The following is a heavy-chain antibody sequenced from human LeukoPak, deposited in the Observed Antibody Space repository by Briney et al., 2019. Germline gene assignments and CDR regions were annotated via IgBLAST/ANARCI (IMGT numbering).Heavy chain of an antibody. V-gene: IGHV1-18*01. CDR2: ISGYNGNT. D-gene: IGHD3-22*01. Sequence: ASVKVSCKASAYTCSNYGITWVRQAPGQGLEWMGWISGYNGNTNYAQKFQGRVTMTTDKSTSTAYMELRSLRSEDTAVYYCARGNTMIVVEDWGQGTLVTVSS. J-gene: IGHJ4*02. CDR3: ARGNTMIVVED. CDR1: AYTCSNYG.